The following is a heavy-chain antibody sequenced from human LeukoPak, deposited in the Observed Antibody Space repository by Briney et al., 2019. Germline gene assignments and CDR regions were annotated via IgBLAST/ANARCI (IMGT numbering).Heavy chain of an antibody. CDR1: GYNFVCYY. CDR3: AREYSASEH. Sequence: GASVKVSCKASGYNFVCYYLHWVRQAPGQGLEWMAWIDPYTGNTHYAQKFQGRITVTRDTSLSTTYMELNWLTSDDTALYYCAREYSASEHWGQGTLVTVSS. CDR2: IDPYTGNT. V-gene: IGHV1-2*02. J-gene: IGHJ1*01. D-gene: IGHD5-12*01.